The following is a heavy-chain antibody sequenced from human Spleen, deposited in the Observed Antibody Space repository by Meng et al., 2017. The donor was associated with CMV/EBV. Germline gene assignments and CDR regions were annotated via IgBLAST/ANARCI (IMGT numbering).Heavy chain of an antibody. CDR1: GYTFSSYG. Sequence: ASVKVSCKASGYTFSSYGISWVRQAPGQGLEWMGWISGYNGNTNHAQKFQGRVTMTTDMSTNTAYMELRRLRYDDTATYYCARDDNWGPDYWGQGTLVTVSS. CDR3: ARDDNWGPDY. J-gene: IGHJ4*02. V-gene: IGHV1-18*01. D-gene: IGHD7-27*01. CDR2: ISGYNGNT.